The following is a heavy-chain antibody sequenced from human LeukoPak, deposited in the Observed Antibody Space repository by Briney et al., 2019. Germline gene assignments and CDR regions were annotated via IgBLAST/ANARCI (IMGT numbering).Heavy chain of an antibody. Sequence: GGSLRLSCAASGLTFSDHYMSWVRQALGKGLEWISYITNSGTDMEYADSVKGRFTISRDNAKNSLFLQMNSLRAEDTAVYFCGRGHWGIDYWGQGTLVTVSS. CDR2: ITNSGTDM. CDR1: GLTFSDHY. D-gene: IGHD7-27*01. V-gene: IGHV3-11*04. CDR3: GRGHWGIDY. J-gene: IGHJ4*02.